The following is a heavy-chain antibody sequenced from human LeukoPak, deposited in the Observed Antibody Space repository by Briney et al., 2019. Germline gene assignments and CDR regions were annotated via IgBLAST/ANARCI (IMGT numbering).Heavy chain of an antibody. Sequence: SETLSLTCSVSGGSISSYYWSWIRQPPGKGLEWIGYIYYSGSTNYNPSLKSRVTISVDTSKNQFSLKLSSVTAADTAVYYCARATRVTFGGLVRPVFHYWGQGTLVTVSS. D-gene: IGHD3-16*01. CDR1: GGSISSYY. J-gene: IGHJ4*02. CDR2: IYYSGST. CDR3: ARATRVTFGGLVRPVFHY. V-gene: IGHV4-59*01.